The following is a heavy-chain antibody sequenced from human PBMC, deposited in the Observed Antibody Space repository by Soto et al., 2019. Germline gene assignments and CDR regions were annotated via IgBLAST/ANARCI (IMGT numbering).Heavy chain of an antibody. CDR1: GGTFSSYA. V-gene: IGHV1-69*12. CDR2: IIPIFGTA. CDR3: ARKSHYCSGGSCYFLPGIDY. J-gene: IGHJ4*02. D-gene: IGHD2-15*01. Sequence: QVQLVQSGAEVKKPGSSVKVSCKASGGTFSSYAISWVRQAPGQGLEWMGGIIPIFGTANYAPKFQGRVMITADESTSTAYMQQTRLRSEDTAVYYCARKSHYCSGGSCYFLPGIDYWGQGTVVTVSS.